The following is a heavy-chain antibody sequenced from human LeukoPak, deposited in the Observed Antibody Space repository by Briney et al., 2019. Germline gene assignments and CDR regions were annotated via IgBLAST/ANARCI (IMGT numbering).Heavy chain of an antibody. D-gene: IGHD5-24*01. J-gene: IGHJ4*02. CDR3: ARMATFSLRYFDY. CDR1: GYTFTGYY. V-gene: IGHV1-2*02. Sequence: GASVKVSCKASGYTFTGYYMHWVRQAPGQGLEWMGWINPNSGGTNYAQKFQGRVTMTRDTSISTAYMELSRLRPDDTAVYYCARMATFSLRYFDYWGQGTLVTVSS. CDR2: INPNSGGT.